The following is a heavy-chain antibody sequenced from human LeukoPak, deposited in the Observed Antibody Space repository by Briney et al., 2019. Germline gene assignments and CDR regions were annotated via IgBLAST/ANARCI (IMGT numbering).Heavy chain of an antibody. CDR2: INHSGST. CDR1: GGSFSGYY. D-gene: IGHD3-22*01. CDR3: ARGGPTYYYDSSGLHDY. Sequence: SETLSPTCAVYGGSFSGYYWSWIRQPPGKGLEWIGEINHSGSTNYNPSLKSRVTISVDTSKNQFSLKLSSVTAADTAVYYCARGGPTYYYDSSGLHDYWGQGTLVTVSS. V-gene: IGHV4-34*01. J-gene: IGHJ4*02.